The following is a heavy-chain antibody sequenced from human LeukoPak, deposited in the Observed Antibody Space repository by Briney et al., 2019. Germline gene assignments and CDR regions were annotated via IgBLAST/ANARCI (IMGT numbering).Heavy chain of an antibody. Sequence: GRSLRLSCAASGFTFSSYAMSWVRQAPGKGLEWVSAISGSGGSTYYADSVKGRFTISRDNSKNTLYLQMNSLRAEDTAVYYCAKAYYDSSGYYPTDAFDIWGQGTMVTVSS. J-gene: IGHJ3*02. CDR3: AKAYYDSSGYYPTDAFDI. CDR1: GFTFSSYA. D-gene: IGHD3-22*01. V-gene: IGHV3-23*01. CDR2: ISGSGGST.